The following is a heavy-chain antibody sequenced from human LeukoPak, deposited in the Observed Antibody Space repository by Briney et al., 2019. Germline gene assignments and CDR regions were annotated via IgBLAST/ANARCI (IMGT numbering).Heavy chain of an antibody. D-gene: IGHD5-24*01. J-gene: IGHJ4*02. V-gene: IGHV3-7*01. CDR2: IKQDGSEK. CDR3: ARGEWLQLRSYFDY. CDR1: GLTFSSYW. Sequence: GGSLRLSCAASGLTFSSYWMSWVRQAPGKGLEWVANIKQDGSEKYYVDSVKGRFTISRDNAKNSLYLQMNSLRAEDTAVYYCARGEWLQLRSYFDYWGQGTPVTVSS.